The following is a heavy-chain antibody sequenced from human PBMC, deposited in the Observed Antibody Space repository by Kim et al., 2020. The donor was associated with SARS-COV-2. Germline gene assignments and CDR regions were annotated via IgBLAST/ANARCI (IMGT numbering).Heavy chain of an antibody. CDR2: ISSSGSTI. D-gene: IGHD3-22*01. Sequence: GGSLRLSCAASGFTFSDYYMRWIRQAPGKGLEWVSYISSSGSTIYYADSVKGRFTISRDNAKNSLYLQMNSLRAEDTAVYYCARDRLVYDSSGYYSIDYWGQGTLVTVSS. CDR1: GFTFSDYY. J-gene: IGHJ4*02. CDR3: ARDRLVYDSSGYYSIDY. V-gene: IGHV3-11*04.